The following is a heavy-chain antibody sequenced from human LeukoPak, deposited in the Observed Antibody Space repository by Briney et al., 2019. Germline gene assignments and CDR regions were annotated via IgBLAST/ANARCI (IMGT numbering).Heavy chain of an antibody. CDR3: AKVAGTTRGYYFDY. J-gene: IGHJ4*02. V-gene: IGHV3-23*01. D-gene: IGHD1-7*01. CDR2: ISGSGTTT. Sequence: GGSLRLSWVASGFTFSTFTINWVRQAPGKGLEWVSAISGSGTTTYYSDSVKGRFTISRDNSKNALYLQMNSLRAEDTAFYYCAKVAGTTRGYYFDYWGQGILVTVSS. CDR1: GFTFSTFT.